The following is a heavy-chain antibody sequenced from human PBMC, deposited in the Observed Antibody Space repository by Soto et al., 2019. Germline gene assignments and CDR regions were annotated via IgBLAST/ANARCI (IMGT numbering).Heavy chain of an antibody. CDR1: GFSLSTSGVG. V-gene: IGHV2-5*02. CDR2: IYWDDDK. CDR3: AHVLVVVANYGMDV. J-gene: IGHJ6*02. D-gene: IGHD2-15*01. Sequence: QITLKESGPTLVKPTQTLTLTCTFSGFSLSTSGVGVGWIRQPPGKALEWLALIYWDDDKRYSPSPTSRLTITKDTSKYQVVLTMTNMDPVDTATYYCAHVLVVVANYGMDVWGQGTTVTVSS.